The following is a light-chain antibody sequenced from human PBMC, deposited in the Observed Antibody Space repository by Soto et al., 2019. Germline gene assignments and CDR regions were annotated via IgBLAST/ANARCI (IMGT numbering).Light chain of an antibody. CDR1: QSVSSSY. V-gene: IGKV3-15*01. J-gene: IGKJ1*01. CDR2: DAS. Sequence: ELMLTESGGSVALCAGGSTKLTCRSSQSVSSSYLAWYQQKPGQTPRLLIYDASTRATGMPGRFSGSGSGNEITLTTGSLQSEDFAVYYCQEYKNWPWTCGQGTKVDIK. CDR3: QEYKNWPWT.